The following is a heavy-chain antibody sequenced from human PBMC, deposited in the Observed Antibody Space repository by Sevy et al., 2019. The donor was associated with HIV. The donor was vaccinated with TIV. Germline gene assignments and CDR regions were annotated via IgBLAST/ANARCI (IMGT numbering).Heavy chain of an antibody. J-gene: IGHJ4*02. CDR2: ISGSGGST. D-gene: IGHD5-12*01. V-gene: IGHV3-23*01. CDR1: GFTFSSYA. CDR3: AKFIARWLIDY. Sequence: GGSLRLSCAASGFTFSSYAMSWVRQAPGKGLEWVSAISGSGGSTYYADSVKGRFTISRDNSKNTLYLQMNSLRADDSAVYYCAKFIARWLIDYWGQGTLVTVSS.